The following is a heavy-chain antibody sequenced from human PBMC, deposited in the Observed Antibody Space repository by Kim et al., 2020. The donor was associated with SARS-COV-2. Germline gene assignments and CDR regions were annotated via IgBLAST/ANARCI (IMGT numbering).Heavy chain of an antibody. Sequence: SETLSLTCAVSGGSISSSNWWSWVRQPPGKGLEWIGEIYHSGSTNYNPSLKSRVTISVDKSKNQFSLKLSSVTAADTAVYYCARDVDTAMVTSISYYYYGMDVWGQGTTVTVSS. CDR3: ARDVDTAMVTSISYYYYGMDV. CDR2: IYHSGST. J-gene: IGHJ6*02. D-gene: IGHD5-18*01. CDR1: GGSISSSNW. V-gene: IGHV4-4*02.